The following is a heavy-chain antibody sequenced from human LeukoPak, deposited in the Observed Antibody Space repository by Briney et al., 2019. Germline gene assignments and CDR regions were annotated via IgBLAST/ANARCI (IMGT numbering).Heavy chain of an antibody. D-gene: IGHD6-13*01. V-gene: IGHV4-39*07. CDR3: AGDDSSSVRGDTWFDP. Sequence: SETLSLTCTVSGGSISSSSYYWGWLRPPPGMGLEWIVSIYYSGSTYYHPSLKSRVTISVDTFKNQISLKLSSVTAAYTAAYYCAGDDSSSVRGDTWFDPWGQGTLVTVSS. CDR1: GGSISSSSYY. CDR2: IYYSGST. J-gene: IGHJ5*02.